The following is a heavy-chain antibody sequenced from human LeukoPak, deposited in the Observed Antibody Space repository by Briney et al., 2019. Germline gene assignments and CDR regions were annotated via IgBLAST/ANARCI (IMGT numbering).Heavy chain of an antibody. V-gene: IGHV1-18*01. D-gene: IGHD1-1*01. J-gene: IGHJ4*02. CDR1: GYTFTSYG. Sequence: ASVKVSCKASGYTFTSYGISWVRQAPGQGLEWMGWISAYNGNTNYAQKLQGRVTMTTDTSTSTAYMELRSLRSDDTALYYCARDPNWNDSPMIDYWGQGTLVTVSS. CDR3: ARDPNWNDSPMIDY. CDR2: ISAYNGNT.